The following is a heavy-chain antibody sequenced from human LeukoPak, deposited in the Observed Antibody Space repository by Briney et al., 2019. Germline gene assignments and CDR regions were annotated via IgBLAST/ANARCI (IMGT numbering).Heavy chain of an antibody. CDR1: GGSISSYY. D-gene: IGHD2-15*01. CDR2: IYYSGST. Sequence: TSETLSLTCTVSGGSISSYYWSWIRQPPGKGLEWIGYIYYSGSTNYNPSLKSRVTISVDTSKNQFSLKLSSVTAADTAVYYCARARNCIGGSCLLYYFDYWGQGTLVTVSS. J-gene: IGHJ4*02. V-gene: IGHV4-59*01. CDR3: ARARNCIGGSCLLYYFDY.